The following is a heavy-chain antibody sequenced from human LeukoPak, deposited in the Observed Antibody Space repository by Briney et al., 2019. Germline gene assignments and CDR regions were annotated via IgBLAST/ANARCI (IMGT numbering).Heavy chain of an antibody. CDR2: IYPGDSDT. J-gene: IGHJ5*02. Sequence: GESLKISCEGSGYNFPSYCIVCVRQVPGKGMEWMGIIYPGDSDTSCSPSSQGQVTISADKSISTAYLQWSSLKASDTAMYYCARSRAPHSSSSGFDPWGQGTLVTVSS. D-gene: IGHD6-6*01. CDR1: GYNFPSYC. CDR3: ARSRAPHSSSSGFDP. V-gene: IGHV5-51*01.